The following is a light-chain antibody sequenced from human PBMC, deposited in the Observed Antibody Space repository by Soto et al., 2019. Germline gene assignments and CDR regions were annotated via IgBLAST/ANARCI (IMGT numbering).Light chain of an antibody. Sequence: QSVLTQPPSVSGAPGQRVTISCTGSSSNTGAGYDVHWYQQLPGTAPKLLIYGNSNRPSGVPDRFSGSKSGTSASLAITGLQAEDEADYYCQSYDSSLSGVVCGGGTKVTVL. CDR1: SSNTGAGYD. J-gene: IGLJ2*01. V-gene: IGLV1-40*01. CDR2: GNS. CDR3: QSYDSSLSGVV.